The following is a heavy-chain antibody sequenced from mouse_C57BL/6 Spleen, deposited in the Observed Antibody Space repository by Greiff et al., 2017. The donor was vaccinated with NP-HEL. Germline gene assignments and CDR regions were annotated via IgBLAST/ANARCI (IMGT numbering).Heavy chain of an antibody. CDR3: ARDSSGFAY. Sequence: DVKLQESGGGLVKPGGSLKLSCAASGFTFSDYGMHWVRQAPEKGLEWVAYISSGSSTIYYADTVKGRFTISRDNAKNTLFLQMTSLRSEDTAMYYCARDSSGFAYWGQGTLVTVSA. V-gene: IGHV5-17*01. CDR2: ISSGSSTI. D-gene: IGHD3-2*02. J-gene: IGHJ3*01. CDR1: GFTFSDYG.